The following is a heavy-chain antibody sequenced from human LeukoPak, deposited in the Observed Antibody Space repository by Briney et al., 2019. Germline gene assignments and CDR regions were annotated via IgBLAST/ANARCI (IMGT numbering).Heavy chain of an antibody. D-gene: IGHD3-22*01. CDR1: GGSISSGGYY. CDR3: ARKTKDYYDSSGPFDY. CDR2: IYYSGST. J-gene: IGHJ4*02. Sequence: SQTLSLTCTVSGGSISSGGYYWSWIRQHPGKGLEWIGYIYYSGSTYYNPSLKSRVTISVDTSKNQFSLKLSSVTAADTAVYYCARKTKDYYDSSGPFDYWGQGTLVTVSP. V-gene: IGHV4-31*03.